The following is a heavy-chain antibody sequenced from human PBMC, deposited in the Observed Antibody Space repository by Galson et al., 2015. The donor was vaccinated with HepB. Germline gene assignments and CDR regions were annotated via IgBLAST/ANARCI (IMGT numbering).Heavy chain of an antibody. J-gene: IGHJ4*02. CDR1: GGTFSSYA. CDR2: IIPIFGTA. V-gene: IGHV1-69*06. Sequence: SVKVSCKASGGTFSSYAISWVRQAPGQGLEWMGGIIPIFGTANYAQKFQGRVTITADKSTSTAYMELSSLRSEDTAVYYCAREAVAGYPADYWGQGTLVTVSS. CDR3: AREAVAGYPADY. D-gene: IGHD6-19*01.